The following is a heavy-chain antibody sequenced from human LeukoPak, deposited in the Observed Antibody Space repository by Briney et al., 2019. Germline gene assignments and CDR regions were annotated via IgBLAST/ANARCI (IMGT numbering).Heavy chain of an antibody. J-gene: IGHJ4*02. CDR2: INPNSGGT. V-gene: IGHV1-2*02. Sequence: ASVKVSCKASGYTFTGYYMHWVRQAPGQGLEWMGRINPNSGGTNYAQNFQGRVTMTRDTTIGTDYMELSRLRSDDTAVYYCARDSTFDYWSQGTLVTVSS. CDR1: GYTFTGYY. CDR3: ARDSTFDY.